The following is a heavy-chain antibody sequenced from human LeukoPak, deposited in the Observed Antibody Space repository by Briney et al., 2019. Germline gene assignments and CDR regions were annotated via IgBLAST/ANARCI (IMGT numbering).Heavy chain of an antibody. D-gene: IGHD2-15*01. CDR3: ARDGPVYCSGGSCFSRFDY. CDR1: GGSISSYY. V-gene: IGHV4-59*12. CDR2: IYYSGST. Sequence: SETLSLTCTVSGGSISSYYWSWIRQPPGKGLEWIGYIYYSGSTNYNPSLKSRVTISVDTSKNQFSLKLSSVTAADTAVYYCARDGPVYCSGGSCFSRFDYWGQGTLVTVSS. J-gene: IGHJ4*02.